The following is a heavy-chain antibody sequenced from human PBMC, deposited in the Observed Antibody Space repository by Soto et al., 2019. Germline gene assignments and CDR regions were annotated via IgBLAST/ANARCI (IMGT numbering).Heavy chain of an antibody. CDR2: IYYSGST. CDR1: GGSISSGGYY. V-gene: IGHV4-31*03. D-gene: IGHD6-13*01. J-gene: IGHJ1*01. Sequence: QVQLQESGPGLVKPSQTLSLTCTVSGGSISSGGYYWSWIRQHPGKGLEWIGYIYYSGSTYYNPSLKSRVTISVDTSKNQFSLKLSSVTAADTAVYYCARGFTGYSSSWYSAQHWGQGTLVTVSS. CDR3: ARGFTGYSSSWYSAQH.